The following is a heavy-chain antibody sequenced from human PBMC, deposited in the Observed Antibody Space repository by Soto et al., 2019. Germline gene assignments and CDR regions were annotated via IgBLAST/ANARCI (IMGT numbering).Heavy chain of an antibody. J-gene: IGHJ6*02. CDR2: ISYDGSNK. V-gene: IGHV3-30-3*01. D-gene: IGHD6-13*01. Sequence: PGGSLRLSCAASGFTFISYAMHWVRQAPGKGLEWVAVISYDGSNKYYADSVKGRFTISRDNSKNTLYLQMNSLRAEDTAVYYCARDLGYSSSWYPQYYYYYYGMDVWGQGTTVTVSS. CDR3: ARDLGYSSSWYPQYYYYYYGMDV. CDR1: GFTFISYA.